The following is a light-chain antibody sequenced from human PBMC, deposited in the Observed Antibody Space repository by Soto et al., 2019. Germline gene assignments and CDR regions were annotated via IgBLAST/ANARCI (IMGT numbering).Light chain of an antibody. J-gene: IGKJ1*01. CDR3: QQRYRWPET. CDR2: NAS. V-gene: IGKV3-11*01. Sequence: EIVLTQSPGTLSLSPGERATLSCRASQSVTNFLAWYQQKPGQSPSLLIYNASHRATGIPASFSGSGSGTDFTLTISSLEPEDFAVYYCQQRYRWPETFGQGTKVEIK. CDR1: QSVTNF.